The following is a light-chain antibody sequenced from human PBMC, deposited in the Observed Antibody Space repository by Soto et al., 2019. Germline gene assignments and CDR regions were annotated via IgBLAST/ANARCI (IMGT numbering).Light chain of an antibody. Sequence: QSALTQPRSVSGSPGQSVTISCTGTSSDIGGSNYVSWYQHHPGKAPKLMIYDVSKRPSGVPDRFSGSKSGNTASLTISGLQAEDEADYYSCSYAGGFTWVFGGGTQLTVL. CDR3: CSYAGGFTWV. J-gene: IGLJ7*01. CDR2: DVS. CDR1: SSDIGGSNY. V-gene: IGLV2-11*01.